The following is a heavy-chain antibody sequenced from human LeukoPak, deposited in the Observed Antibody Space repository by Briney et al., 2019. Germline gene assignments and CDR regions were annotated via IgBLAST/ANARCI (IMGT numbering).Heavy chain of an antibody. Sequence: PGGSLRLSCAASGFTFSSYWMSWVRQAPGKGLEWVANIKQDGSEKYYVDSVKGRFTISRDNAKNSLYLQMNSLRAEDTAVYYCARQNYYDSSGYYYSGFDHWGQGTLVTVSS. CDR2: IKQDGSEK. CDR1: GFTFSSYW. D-gene: IGHD3-22*01. V-gene: IGHV3-7*01. CDR3: ARQNYYDSSGYYYSGFDH. J-gene: IGHJ4*02.